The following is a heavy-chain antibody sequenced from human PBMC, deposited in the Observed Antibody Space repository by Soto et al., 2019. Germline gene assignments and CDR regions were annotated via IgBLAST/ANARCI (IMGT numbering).Heavy chain of an antibody. CDR3: ARDVGYGTYYYYGMDV. CDR2: IYYSGST. Sequence: SETLSLTCTVSGGSISSGGYYWSWIRQHPGKGLEWIGYIYYSGSTYYSPSLKSRVTISVDTSKNQFSLKLSSVTAADTAVYYCARDVGYGTYYYYGMDVWGQGTTVTVSS. V-gene: IGHV4-31*03. D-gene: IGHD5-12*01. CDR1: GGSISSGGYY. J-gene: IGHJ6*02.